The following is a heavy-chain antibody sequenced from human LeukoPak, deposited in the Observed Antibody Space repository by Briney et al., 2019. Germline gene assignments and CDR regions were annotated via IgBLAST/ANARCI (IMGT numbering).Heavy chain of an antibody. CDR3: ARLDYYDSSGYSDFDY. V-gene: IGHV5-51*01. D-gene: IGHD3-22*01. J-gene: IGHJ4*02. Sequence: GESLKISCKGSGYSFTSYWIGWVRQMPGKGLEWMGIIYPGDSDTRYSPSFQGQVTISADKSISTAYLQWSSLEASDTAMYYCARLDYYDSSGYSDFDYWGQGTLVTVSS. CDR1: GYSFTSYW. CDR2: IYPGDSDT.